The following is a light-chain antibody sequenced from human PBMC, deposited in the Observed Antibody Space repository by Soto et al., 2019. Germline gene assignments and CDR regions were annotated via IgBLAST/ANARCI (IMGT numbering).Light chain of an antibody. Sequence: QSALTQPASVSGSPGQSITISCSGTSRDVGSYSLVSWYQQRPGKVPQLIIYEVSKRPSGVSNRFSGSKSANTASLTISGLQGDDEADYYCSTYTGFSTLVFGGGTKLTVL. CDR3: STYTGFSTLV. V-gene: IGLV2-23*02. J-gene: IGLJ2*01. CDR1: SRDVGSYSL. CDR2: EVS.